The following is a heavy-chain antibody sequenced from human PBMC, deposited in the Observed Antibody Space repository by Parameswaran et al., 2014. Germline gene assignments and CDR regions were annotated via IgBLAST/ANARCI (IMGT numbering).Heavy chain of an antibody. CDR2: ISGNGATT. D-gene: IGHD2-15*01. CDR3: ATHAGRIENWIDA. J-gene: IGHJ5*02. V-gene: IGHV3-23*01. Sequence: VRQAPGKGLEWVSGISGNGATTYYEDSVKGRFIISRDYFKNTLFLQMNSLRAEDTAIYYCATHAGRIENWIDAWGQGTLVTVSS.